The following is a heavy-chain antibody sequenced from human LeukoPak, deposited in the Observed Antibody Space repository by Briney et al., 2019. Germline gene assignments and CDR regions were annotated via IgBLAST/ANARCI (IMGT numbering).Heavy chain of an antibody. V-gene: IGHV4-61*01. CDR2: IYYSGST. CDR1: GGSVSSGSYY. D-gene: IGHD6-19*01. Sequence: SETLSLTCTVSGGSVSSGSYYWSWIRQPPGKGLEWIGYIYYSGSTNYNPSLKSRVTISVDTSKSQFSLKLSSVTAADTAVYYCAIQAVASINPPYYYGMDVWGKGTTVTVSS. CDR3: AIQAVASINPPYYYGMDV. J-gene: IGHJ6*04.